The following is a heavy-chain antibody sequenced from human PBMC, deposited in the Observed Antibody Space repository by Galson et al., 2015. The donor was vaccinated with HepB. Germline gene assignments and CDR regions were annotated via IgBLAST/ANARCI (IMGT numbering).Heavy chain of an antibody. V-gene: IGHV3-7*03. Sequence: SLRLSCAASGFALSTSWMNWVRQAPGKGLEWVAKIKYDGSEKYYVDSVKGRFTISRDNAKNSSDLQMSSLRAEDTAVYYCARGSGWYDYWGQGTLVTVSS. J-gene: IGHJ4*02. CDR2: IKYDGSEK. CDR3: ARGSGWYDY. D-gene: IGHD6-19*01. CDR1: GFALSTSW.